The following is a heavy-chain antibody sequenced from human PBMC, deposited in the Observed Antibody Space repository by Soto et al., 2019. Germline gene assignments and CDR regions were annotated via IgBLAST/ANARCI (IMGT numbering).Heavy chain of an antibody. J-gene: IGHJ4*02. Sequence: ASVKVSCKASGGTFSSYAISWVRQAPGQGLEWMGGIIPIFGTANYAQKFQGRVTITADESTSTAYMELSSLRSEDTAVYYCARGRVVYAPTTPFDYWGQGTLVTVSS. CDR3: ARGRVVYAPTTPFDY. V-gene: IGHV1-69*13. D-gene: IGHD2-8*02. CDR1: GGTFSSYA. CDR2: IIPIFGTA.